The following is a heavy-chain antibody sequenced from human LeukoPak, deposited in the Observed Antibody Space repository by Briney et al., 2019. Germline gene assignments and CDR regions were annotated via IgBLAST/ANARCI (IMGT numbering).Heavy chain of an antibody. CDR2: IIPIFGTA. CDR1: VGSVSSYA. CDR3: ARGHPPSYYDFWSGYYLPDFDY. J-gene: IGHJ4*02. D-gene: IGHD3-3*01. Sequence: SVKLSCNASVGSVSSYAISWVRQAPGQGLEWMGGIIPIFGTANYAQKFQGRVTITADDSTSTAYMELSSLRSEDTAVYYCARGHPPSYYDFWSGYYLPDFDYWGQGTLVTVSS. V-gene: IGHV1-69*01.